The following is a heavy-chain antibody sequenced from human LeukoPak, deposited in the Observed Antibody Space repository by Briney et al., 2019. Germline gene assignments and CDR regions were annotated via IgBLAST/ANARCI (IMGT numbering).Heavy chain of an antibody. CDR2: IYYSGST. V-gene: IGHV4-39*07. Sequence: PSETLSLTCTVSGGSISSGSYYWGWIRQPPGKGLEWIGSIYYSGSTYYNPSLKSRVTISVDTSKNQFSLKLSSVTAADTAVYYCARIQLTWPFDYWGQGTLVTVSS. CDR3: ARIQLTWPFDY. D-gene: IGHD3-10*01. CDR1: GGSISSGSYY. J-gene: IGHJ4*02.